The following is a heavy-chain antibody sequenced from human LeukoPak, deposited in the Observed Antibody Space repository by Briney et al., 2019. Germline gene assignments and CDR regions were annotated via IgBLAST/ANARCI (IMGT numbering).Heavy chain of an antibody. CDR3: AKDHVTWGNRYFDH. D-gene: IGHD3-16*01. Sequence: GGSLRLSRAASGFTFSTYGMHWVRQAPGKGLEWVAFIGHDGAKIYYADSVQGRFTISRDNSKNTLYLEMNSLSGEDTALYYCAKDHVTWGNRYFDHWGQGTLGTVSS. J-gene: IGHJ4*02. CDR1: GFTFSTYG. V-gene: IGHV3-30*02. CDR2: IGHDGAKI.